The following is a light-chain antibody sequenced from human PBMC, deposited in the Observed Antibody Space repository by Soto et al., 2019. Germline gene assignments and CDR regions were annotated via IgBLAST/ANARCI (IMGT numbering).Light chain of an antibody. CDR2: LGS. Sequence: DIVMTQSPLSLPVTPGEPASISCRSSQSLLHSNGYNYLDWYLQKPGQSPQLPVYLGSNRASGVSDRFRGSGSCTDFTLKISRVEAEDFGVYYCMQSLQTPVTFGQGTKVEIK. J-gene: IGKJ1*01. CDR1: QSLLHSNGYNY. CDR3: MQSLQTPVT. V-gene: IGKV2-28*01.